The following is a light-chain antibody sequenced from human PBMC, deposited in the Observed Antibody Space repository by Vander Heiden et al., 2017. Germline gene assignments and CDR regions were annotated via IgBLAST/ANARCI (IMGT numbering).Light chain of an antibody. V-gene: IGKV1-6*01. CDR3: LQDYSYPRT. CDR2: AAS. J-gene: IGKJ1*01. CDR1: QGIRND. Sequence: LQMTQSPSSLSASGGDRVIITCRASQGIRNDLGWYQQRPGKAPKLLIYAASSLQTGVPLRFSGSGSGTDFTLTISSLQPEDFATYYCLQDYSYPRTFGQGTKVEIK.